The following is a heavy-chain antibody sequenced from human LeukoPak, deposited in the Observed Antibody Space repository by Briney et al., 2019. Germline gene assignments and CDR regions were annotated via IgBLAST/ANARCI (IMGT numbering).Heavy chain of an antibody. Sequence: GGSLRLSCAASGFTFSDYYMNWVRQAPGKGLEWVSHITSSSTNIYYADSVKGRFTISRDNAKNALSLQMNSLRDEDTAVYYCATSGNYYLKYWGQGTLVTVSS. CDR2: ITSSSTNI. V-gene: IGHV3-48*02. D-gene: IGHD1-26*01. CDR3: ATSGNYYLKY. J-gene: IGHJ4*02. CDR1: GFTFSDYY.